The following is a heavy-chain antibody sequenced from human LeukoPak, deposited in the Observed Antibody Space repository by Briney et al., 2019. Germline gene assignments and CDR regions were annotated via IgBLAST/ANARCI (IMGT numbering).Heavy chain of an antibody. CDR2: ISAYNGNT. V-gene: IGHV1-18*01. Sequence: AASVKVSCKASGYTFTSYGISWVRQAPGQGLEWMGWISAYNGNTNYAQKLQGRVTITRNTSISTAYMELSSLRSEDTAVYYCARVEPASAGVRYNWNFDYWGQGTLVTVSS. CDR3: ARVEPASAGVRYNWNFDY. D-gene: IGHD1-1*01. J-gene: IGHJ4*02. CDR1: GYTFTSYG.